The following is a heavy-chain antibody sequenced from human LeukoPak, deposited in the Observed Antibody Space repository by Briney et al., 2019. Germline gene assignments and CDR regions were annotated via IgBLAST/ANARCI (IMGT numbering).Heavy chain of an antibody. CDR3: ARTKSTYDILTGRKYYFDY. Sequence: SETLSLTCTVSGGSISSGDYYWSWIRQPPGKGLEWIGYIYYSGSTYYNPSLKSRVTISVDTSKNQFSLKLSSVTAADTAVYYCARTKSTYDILTGRKYYFDYWGQGTLVTVSS. CDR1: GGSISSGDYY. V-gene: IGHV4-30-4*01. CDR2: IYYSGST. J-gene: IGHJ4*02. D-gene: IGHD3-9*01.